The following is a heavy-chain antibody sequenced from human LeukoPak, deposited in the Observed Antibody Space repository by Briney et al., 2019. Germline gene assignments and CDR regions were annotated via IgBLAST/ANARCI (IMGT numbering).Heavy chain of an antibody. D-gene: IGHD2-15*01. Sequence: ASVKVSCKASGYTFTNYGISWVRQAPGQGLEWMGWISAYNGNTNYAQKLQGRVTMTTDTSTSTAYMELRSLRSDDTAVYYCARLRILDWYFDLWGRGTLVTVSS. J-gene: IGHJ2*01. CDR3: ARLRILDWYFDL. CDR1: GYTFTNYG. V-gene: IGHV1-18*01. CDR2: ISAYNGNT.